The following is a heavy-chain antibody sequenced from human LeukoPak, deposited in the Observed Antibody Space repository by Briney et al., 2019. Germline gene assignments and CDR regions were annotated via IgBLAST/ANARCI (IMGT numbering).Heavy chain of an antibody. CDR2: ISSSGSTI. CDR1: GFTFSSYE. V-gene: IGHV3-48*03. J-gene: IGHJ6*04. Sequence: GGSLRLSCAASGFTFSSYEMNWVLQAPGKGLEWVSYISSSGSTIYYADSVKGRFTISRDNAKNSLYLQMNSLRAEDTAVYYCAELGITMIGGVWGKGTTVTISS. CDR3: AELGITMIGGV. D-gene: IGHD3-10*02.